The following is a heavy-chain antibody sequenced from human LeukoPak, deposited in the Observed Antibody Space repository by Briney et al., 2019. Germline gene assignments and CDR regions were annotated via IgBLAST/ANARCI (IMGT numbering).Heavy chain of an antibody. Sequence: GGSLRLSCAAAGFTFSSFAISWVRQAPEKGLEWDSSIIAGGGSTYYADFVKGRFTISRDNSQNTLYLQMNSLRAEDTAVHYSAKQFGSGAPYYYYMDVWGKGTTVIVSS. CDR1: GFTFSSFA. D-gene: IGHD3-10*01. J-gene: IGHJ6*03. CDR3: AKQFGSGAPYYYYMDV. CDR2: IIAGGGST. V-gene: IGHV3-23*01.